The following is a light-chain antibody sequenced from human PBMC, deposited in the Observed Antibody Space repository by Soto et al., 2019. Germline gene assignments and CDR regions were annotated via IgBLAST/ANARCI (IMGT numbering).Light chain of an antibody. CDR2: DVS. J-gene: IGLJ2*01. V-gene: IGLV2-14*01. Sequence: QSALTQPASVSGSPGQSITISCTGTGSDVGGYNYVSWYQQHPGKAPKLMIYDVSNRPSGVSNRFSGSKSGNTASLTISGLQAEDEADYYCSSYTSSSTLEFGGGTKVTVL. CDR1: GSDVGGYNY. CDR3: SSYTSSSTLE.